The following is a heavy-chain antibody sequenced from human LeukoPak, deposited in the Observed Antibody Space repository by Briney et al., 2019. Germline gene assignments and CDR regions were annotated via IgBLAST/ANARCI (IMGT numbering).Heavy chain of an antibody. V-gene: IGHV4-59*01. CDR2: ISYSRST. CDR3: ARVVAGRRFDP. D-gene: IGHD6-19*01. CDR1: GGSISSYY. J-gene: IGHJ5*02. Sequence: SETLSLTCTVSGGSISSYYWSWIRQPPGKGLEWIGHISYSRSTNYNPSLKSRITMSVDTSTNQFSLKVNSVTAADTAVYYCARVVAGRRFDPWGQGTLVTVS.